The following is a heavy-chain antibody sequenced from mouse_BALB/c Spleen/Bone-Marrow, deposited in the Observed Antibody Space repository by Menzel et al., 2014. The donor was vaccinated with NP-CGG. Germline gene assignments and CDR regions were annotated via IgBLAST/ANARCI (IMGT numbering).Heavy chain of an antibody. CDR3: TTGFAY. CDR2: IRLKSNNYAT. J-gene: IGHJ3*01. CDR1: EFTFSNYW. V-gene: IGHV6-6*02. Sequence: EVMLVESGGGLVQPGGSIKLSCVASEFTFSNYWMNWVRQSPEKGLEWVAEIRLKSNNYATHYAESVKGRFTISRDDSKSSVYLQMNDLRAEDTGIYYCTTGFAYWGQGTLVTVSA.